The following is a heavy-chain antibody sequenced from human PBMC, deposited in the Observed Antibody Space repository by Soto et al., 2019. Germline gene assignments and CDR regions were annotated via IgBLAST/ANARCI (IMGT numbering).Heavy chain of an antibody. Sequence: SETLSLTCTVSGGSISSYYWSWIRQPPGKGLEWIGYIYYSGSTNYNPSLKSRVTISVDTSKNQFSLKLSSVTAADTAVYYCARKVSSGWGDDAFVIWGQGTMVTVS. D-gene: IGHD6-19*01. CDR1: GGSISSYY. CDR2: IYYSGST. J-gene: IGHJ3*02. CDR3: ARKVSSGWGDDAFVI. V-gene: IGHV4-59*01.